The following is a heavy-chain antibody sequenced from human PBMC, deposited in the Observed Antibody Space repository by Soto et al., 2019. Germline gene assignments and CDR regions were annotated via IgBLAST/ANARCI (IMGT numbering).Heavy chain of an antibody. CDR3: ARMNSGWNYFDS. CDR2: IYYRGNT. Sequence: QVQLQESGPGLVKPSETLSLTCTVSDGSINNNYWTWIRQPPGKGLEWMGYIYYRGNTNINPSLRSPLTILVDTSKNQFSLKLTSVTAADTAVYYCARMNSGWNYFDSWGQGTLVTVSS. CDR1: DGSINNNY. V-gene: IGHV4-59*01. J-gene: IGHJ4*02. D-gene: IGHD6-25*01.